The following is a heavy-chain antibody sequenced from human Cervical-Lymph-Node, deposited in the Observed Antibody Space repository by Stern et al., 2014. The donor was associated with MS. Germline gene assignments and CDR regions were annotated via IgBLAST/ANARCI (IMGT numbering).Heavy chain of an antibody. D-gene: IGHD2-2*01. CDR2: IIPIFGTA. CDR1: GDTFTNFP. V-gene: IGHV1-69*01. Sequence: VQLEESGAEVKKPGSSVKVSCKASGDTFTNFPLSWVRQAPGQGLEWMGAIIPIFGTADHAQKFQGRVTITADESTSTAYMELSSLRSEDTAVYYCARLSSFYYFYGMDVWGQGTTVTVSS. CDR3: ARLSSFYYFYGMDV. J-gene: IGHJ6*02.